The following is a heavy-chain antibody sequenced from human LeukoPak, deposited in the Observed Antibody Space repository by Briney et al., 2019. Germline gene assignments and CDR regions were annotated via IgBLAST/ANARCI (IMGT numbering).Heavy chain of an antibody. CDR2: ISSSSSYI. V-gene: IGHV3-21*01. CDR1: GFTFSSYS. CDR3: ASRGHPYYYDSSGYYMGPPDY. J-gene: IGHJ4*02. Sequence: GGSLRLSCAASGFTFSSYSMNWVRQAPGKGLEWVSSISSSSSYIYYADSVKGRFTISRDNAKNSLYLQMNSLRAEDTAVYYCASRGHPYYYDSSGYYMGPPDYWGQGPLVTVSS. D-gene: IGHD3-22*01.